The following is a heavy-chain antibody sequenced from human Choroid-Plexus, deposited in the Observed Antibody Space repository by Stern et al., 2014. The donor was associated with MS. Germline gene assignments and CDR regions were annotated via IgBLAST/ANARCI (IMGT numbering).Heavy chain of an antibody. CDR3: AKDRHYLTYFFDH. D-gene: IGHD2/OR15-2a*01. J-gene: IGHJ5*02. CDR2: VSYDGSNK. Sequence: DQLVESGGGVVQPGRPLRLSCVASGFTFGSCAMHWVRQAPGQGLEWLAGVSYDGSNKYYADSVKGRFTISRDNSQNTLYMQMSSLRPEDTAVYYCAKDRHYLTYFFDHWGQGSLVTVSS. V-gene: IGHV3-30*18. CDR1: GFTFGSCA.